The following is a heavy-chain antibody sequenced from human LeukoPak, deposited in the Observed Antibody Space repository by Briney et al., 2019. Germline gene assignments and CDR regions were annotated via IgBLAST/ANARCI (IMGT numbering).Heavy chain of an antibody. J-gene: IGHJ5*02. Sequence: GGSLRLSCAASGFTFSSYGMHWVRQALGKGLEWVAVISYDGSNKYYADSVKGRFTISRDNSKNTLYLQMNSLRAEDAAVYYCAKDLDCSSTSCYTLWFDPWGQGTLVTVSS. V-gene: IGHV3-30*18. CDR3: AKDLDCSSTSCYTLWFDP. CDR1: GFTFSSYG. D-gene: IGHD2-2*02. CDR2: ISYDGSNK.